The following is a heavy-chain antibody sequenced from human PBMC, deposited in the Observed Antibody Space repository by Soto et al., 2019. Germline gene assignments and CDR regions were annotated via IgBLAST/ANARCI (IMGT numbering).Heavy chain of an antibody. CDR1: GFSFSNFA. V-gene: IGHV3-30*18. Sequence: QVQLVESGGGVVQPGRSLRLSCAASGFSFSNFAMHWVRQPPGKGLEWVAIISYDGRNKYCADSVKGRFTISRDNSKNTLYLQMASLRPEDTAVYYCANTHFDFLGAPDIWGQGTMVTVSS. CDR2: ISYDGRNK. CDR3: ANTHFDFLGAPDI. D-gene: IGHD3-3*01. J-gene: IGHJ3*02.